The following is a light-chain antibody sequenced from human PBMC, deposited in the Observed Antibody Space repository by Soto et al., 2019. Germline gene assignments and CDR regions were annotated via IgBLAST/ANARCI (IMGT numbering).Light chain of an antibody. CDR1: SSDVGVYNY. J-gene: IGLJ2*01. CDR2: DVS. CDR3: RSYTDTSTLV. Sequence: QSALTQPASVSGSPGQSITISCTGTSSDVGVYNYVSWYQQHPGKAPKIMIYDVSNRPSGVSNRFSGSKSGNTASLTISGLQAEDEADYYCRSYTDTSTLVFGGGTKLTVL. V-gene: IGLV2-14*01.